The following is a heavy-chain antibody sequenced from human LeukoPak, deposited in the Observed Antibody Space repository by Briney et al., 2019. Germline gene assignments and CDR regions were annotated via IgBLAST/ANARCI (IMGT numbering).Heavy chain of an antibody. D-gene: IGHD2-15*01. J-gene: IGHJ4*02. Sequence: GGSLRLSCVGSEFTFSRYWMSWVRQAPGKGLEWVGRIKSKTDGGTTDYAAPVKGRFTISRDDSKNTLYLQMNSLKTEDTAVYYCTTPPLGYCSGGSCSGGQGTLVTVYS. V-gene: IGHV3-15*01. CDR3: TTPPLGYCSGGSCS. CDR1: EFTFSRYW. CDR2: IKSKTDGGTT.